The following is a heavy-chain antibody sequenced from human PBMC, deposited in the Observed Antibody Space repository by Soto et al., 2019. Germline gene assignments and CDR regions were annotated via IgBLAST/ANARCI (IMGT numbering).Heavy chain of an antibody. J-gene: IGHJ4*02. CDR1: GFTFSSYA. Sequence: GGSLRLSCAASGFTFSSYAMHWVRQAPGKGLEWVAVISYDGSNKYYADSVKGRFTISRDNSKNTLYLQMNSLRAEDTAVYYCARVPPLVVAATPGVFRPTTRGVPRGYYFDYWGQGTLVTVSS. V-gene: IGHV3-30-3*01. CDR2: ISYDGSNK. D-gene: IGHD2-15*01. CDR3: ARVPPLVVAATPGVFRPTTRGVPRGYYFDY.